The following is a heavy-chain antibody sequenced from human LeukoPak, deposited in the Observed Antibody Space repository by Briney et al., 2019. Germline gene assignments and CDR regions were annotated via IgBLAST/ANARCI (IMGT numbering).Heavy chain of an antibody. CDR2: IIPIFGTA. D-gene: IGHD3-3*01. CDR1: GGTFSSYA. V-gene: IGHV1-69*05. CDR3: ARGFVLRFLEWSHPPDYYNMDV. Sequence: SVKVSCKASGGTFSSYAISWVRQAPGQGLEWMGGIIPIFGTANYAQKFQGGVTITTDESTSTAYMELSSLRSEDTAVYYCARGFVLRFLEWSHPPDYYNMDVWGKGTTVTVSS. J-gene: IGHJ6*03.